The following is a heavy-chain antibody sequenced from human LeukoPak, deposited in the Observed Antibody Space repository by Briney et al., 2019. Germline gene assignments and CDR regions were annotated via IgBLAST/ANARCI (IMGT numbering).Heavy chain of an antibody. V-gene: IGHV3-30*02. Sequence: AGGSLRLSCAASGFTFSSYGMHWVRQAPGKGLEWVAFIRYDGSNKYYADSVKGRFTISRDNSKNTLYLQMNSLRAEDTAVYYCAKGVWFGELPNWFDPWGQGTLVTVSS. CDR1: GFTFSSYG. CDR3: AKGVWFGELPNWFDP. J-gene: IGHJ5*02. CDR2: IRYDGSNK. D-gene: IGHD3-10*01.